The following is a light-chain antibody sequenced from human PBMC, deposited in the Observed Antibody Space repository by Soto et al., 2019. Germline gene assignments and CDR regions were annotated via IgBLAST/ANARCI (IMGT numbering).Light chain of an antibody. Sequence: QSALTQPASVSGSPGQSITISCTGTSSDAGFYNYVSWYQQHPGKAPKLLIYEVSNRPSGVSNRFSGAKSGNTASLTISGLQPEDEADYYCTSYKSINTLVFGGGTQLTVL. J-gene: IGLJ2*01. CDR1: SSDAGFYNY. CDR3: TSYKSINTLV. V-gene: IGLV2-14*01. CDR2: EVS.